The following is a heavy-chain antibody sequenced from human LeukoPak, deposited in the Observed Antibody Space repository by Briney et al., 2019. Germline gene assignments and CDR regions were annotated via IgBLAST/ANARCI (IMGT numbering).Heavy chain of an antibody. V-gene: IGHV3-23*01. CDR1: GFTFSDYA. D-gene: IGHD5-18*01. CDR2: ISSSGDST. Sequence: GGSLRLSCAASGFTFSDYAMTWVRQAPGQGLDWVASISSSGDSTYYADSVKGRFTISRDNSKNTLYLQMNSLRAEDTAVYYCAKGAFPTAMVTPYFDYWGQGTLVTVSS. J-gene: IGHJ4*02. CDR3: AKGAFPTAMVTPYFDY.